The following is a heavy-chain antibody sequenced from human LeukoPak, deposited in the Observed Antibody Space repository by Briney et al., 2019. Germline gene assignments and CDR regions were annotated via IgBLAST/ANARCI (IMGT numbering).Heavy chain of an antibody. J-gene: IGHJ5*02. V-gene: IGHV3-11*01. Sequence: PGGSLRLSCAASGFTCSDYYMSWIPQAPGKGLEWVSYISSSGSTIYYADSVKGRFTISRDNAKNSLYLQMNSLRAEDTAVYYCARDLEYYYDSGQVRWFDPWGQGTLVTVSS. CDR1: GFTCSDYY. CDR3: ARDLEYYYDSGQVRWFDP. CDR2: ISSSGSTI. D-gene: IGHD3-22*01.